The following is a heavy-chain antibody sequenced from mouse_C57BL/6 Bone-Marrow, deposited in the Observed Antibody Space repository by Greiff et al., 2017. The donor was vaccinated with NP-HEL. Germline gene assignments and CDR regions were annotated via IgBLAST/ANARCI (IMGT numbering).Heavy chain of an antibody. J-gene: IGHJ3*01. CDR3: ARWGSSGYGFAY. Sequence: QVQLQQPGADLVRPGTSVKLSCKASGYTFTSYWMHWVKQRPGQGLEWIGVIDPSDSYTNYNQKFKGKATLTVDTSSSTAYMQLSSLTSEDSAVYYCARWGSSGYGFAYWGQGTLVTVSA. CDR2: IDPSDSYT. D-gene: IGHD3-2*02. CDR1: GYTFTSYW. V-gene: IGHV1-59*01.